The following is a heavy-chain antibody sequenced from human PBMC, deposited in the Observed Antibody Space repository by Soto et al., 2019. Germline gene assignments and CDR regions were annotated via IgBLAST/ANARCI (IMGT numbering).Heavy chain of an antibody. CDR2: ISYDGSNK. D-gene: IGHD6-19*01. CDR3: AKDYPNSSGYINSGYFDY. J-gene: IGHJ4*02. Sequence: QVQLVESGGGVVQPGRSLRLSCAASGFTFSSYGMHWVRQAPGKGLEWVAVISYDGSNKYYADSVKGRFTISRDNSKNTLYLQMNSLRAEDTAVYYGAKDYPNSSGYINSGYFDYWGQGTLVTVSS. CDR1: GFTFSSYG. V-gene: IGHV3-30*18.